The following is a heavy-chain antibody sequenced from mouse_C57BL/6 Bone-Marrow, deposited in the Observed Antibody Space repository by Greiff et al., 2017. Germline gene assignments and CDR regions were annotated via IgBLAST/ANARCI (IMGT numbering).Heavy chain of an antibody. CDR1: EYAFPSHD. J-gene: IGHJ3*01. CDR2: INSDGGST. CDR3: ARARLMVPFAY. D-gene: IGHD1-1*02. Sequence: EVQVVESGGGLVQPGESLKLSCESNEYAFPSHDMSWVRKTPEKRLELVAAINSDGGSTYYPDTMERRFIISRDTTERTLYLQMSSLRSEDSALYYCARARLMVPFAYWGQGTLVTVSA. V-gene: IGHV5-2*01.